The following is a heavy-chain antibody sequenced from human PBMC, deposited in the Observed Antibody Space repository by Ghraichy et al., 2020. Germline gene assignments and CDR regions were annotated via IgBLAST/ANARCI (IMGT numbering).Heavy chain of an antibody. J-gene: IGHJ6*02. Sequence: ASVKVSCKASGYTFTSYDINWVRQATGQGLEWMGWMNPNSGNTGYAQKFQGRVTMTRNTSISTAYMELSSLRSEDTAVYYCARFGNVGDYASDYYYYGMDVWGQGTTVTVSS. V-gene: IGHV1-8*01. CDR2: MNPNSGNT. CDR3: ARFGNVGDYASDYYYYGMDV. D-gene: IGHD4-17*01. CDR1: GYTFTSYD.